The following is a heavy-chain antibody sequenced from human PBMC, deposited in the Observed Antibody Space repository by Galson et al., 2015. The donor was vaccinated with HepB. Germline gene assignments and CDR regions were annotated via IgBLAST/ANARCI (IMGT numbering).Heavy chain of an antibody. J-gene: IGHJ5*01. CDR1: EYHLACYW. CDR3: AKHGDFLNWFDP. Sequence: SGAAVQQPGESLRLSRKGSEYHLACYWISWVRQMPGKGLEWLAMIDPNNSYTHYSPSFQGHVTLSVDKSITTAYRQLSSLKASDTAMYYCAKHGDFLNWFDPWGQGTLVTVSS. D-gene: IGHD3-10*01. CDR2: IDPNNSYT. V-gene: IGHV5-10-1*01.